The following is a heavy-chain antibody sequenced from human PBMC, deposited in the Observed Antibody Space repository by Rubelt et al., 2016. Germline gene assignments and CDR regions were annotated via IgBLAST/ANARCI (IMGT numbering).Heavy chain of an antibody. D-gene: IGHD2-21*02. CDR2: IRYDGSNK. V-gene: IGHV3-30*02. CDR1: GFTFSSYG. J-gene: IGHJ4*02. CDR3: AKGGNVVVTARLYYFDY. Sequence: VQLVESGGGVVQPGGSLRLSCAASGFTFSSYGMHWVRQAPGKGLEWVAFIRYDGSNKYYADSVKGRFTISRDNSQNTLYLQMNSLRAEETAVYYCAKGGNVVVTARLYYFDYWGQGTLVTVSS.